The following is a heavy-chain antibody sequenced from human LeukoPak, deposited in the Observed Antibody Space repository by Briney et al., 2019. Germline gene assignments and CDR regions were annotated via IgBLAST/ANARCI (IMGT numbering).Heavy chain of an antibody. CDR1: GGTFSSYA. J-gene: IGHJ4*02. Sequence: SVKVSCKASGGTFSSYAISWVRQAPGQGLEWMGRIIPIFGTANYAQKFQGRVTITTDECTSTAYMELSSLRSEDTAVYYCARSSIVGATTYSDYWGPGTLVTVSS. V-gene: IGHV1-69*05. CDR2: IIPIFGTA. CDR3: ARSSIVGATTYSDY. D-gene: IGHD1-26*01.